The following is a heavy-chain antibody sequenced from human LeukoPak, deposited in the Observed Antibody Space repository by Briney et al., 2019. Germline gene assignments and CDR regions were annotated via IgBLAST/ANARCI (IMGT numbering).Heavy chain of an antibody. Sequence: GGSLRLSCAASGFTFSSYAMSWVRQAPGKGLEWVSAISGSGGSTYYADSVKGRFTISRDNSKNTLYLQMNSLRAEDTAVYYCARAPLLSSAFDIWGQGTMVTVSS. CDR3: ARAPLLSSAFDI. D-gene: IGHD3-10*01. CDR1: GFTFSSYA. J-gene: IGHJ3*02. V-gene: IGHV3-23*01. CDR2: ISGSGGST.